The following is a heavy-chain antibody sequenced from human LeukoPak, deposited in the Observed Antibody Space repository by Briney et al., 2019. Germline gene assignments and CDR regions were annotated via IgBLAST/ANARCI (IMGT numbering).Heavy chain of an antibody. Sequence: GGSLRLSCAASGFTFSSYAMHWVRQAPGKGLEWVSVISYDGSDKYYADSVKGRFTISRDNAKNSLYLQMNSLRAEDTAVYYCASLHSYGVDYWGQGTLVTVSS. CDR1: GFTFSSYA. CDR3: ASLHSYGVDY. V-gene: IGHV3-30*04. J-gene: IGHJ4*02. CDR2: ISYDGSDK. D-gene: IGHD5-18*01.